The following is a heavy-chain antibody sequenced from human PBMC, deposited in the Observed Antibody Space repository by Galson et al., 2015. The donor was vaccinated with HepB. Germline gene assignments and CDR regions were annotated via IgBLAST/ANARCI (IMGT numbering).Heavy chain of an antibody. CDR1: GGSISSGGYY. D-gene: IGHD3-22*01. CDR2: IYYSGST. J-gene: IGHJ4*02. Sequence: TLSLTCTVSGGSISSGGYYWSWIRQHPGKGLEWIGYIYYSGSTYYNPSLKSRVTISVDTSKNQFSLKLSSVTAADTAVYYCARGVYYYDSSGYYDRYYSDYWGQGTLVTVSS. CDR3: ARGVYYYDSSGYYDRYYSDY. V-gene: IGHV4-31*03.